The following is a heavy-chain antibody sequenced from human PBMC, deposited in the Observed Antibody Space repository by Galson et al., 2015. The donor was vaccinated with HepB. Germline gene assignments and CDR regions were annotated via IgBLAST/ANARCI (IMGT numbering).Heavy chain of an antibody. J-gene: IGHJ3*02. CDR1: GYTLTDLS. Sequence: SVKVSCKVSGYTLTDLSMHWVRQAPGKGLEWMGGFDPEDGETIYAQKFQGRVTMTEDTSTDTAYMELSSLRSEDTAVYYCATVYYYDSSGYYTAFDIWGQGTMVTVSS. CDR2: FDPEDGET. CDR3: ATVYYYDSSGYYTAFDI. D-gene: IGHD3-22*01. V-gene: IGHV1-24*01.